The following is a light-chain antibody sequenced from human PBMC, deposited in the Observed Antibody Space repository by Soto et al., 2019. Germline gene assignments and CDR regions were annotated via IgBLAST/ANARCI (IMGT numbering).Light chain of an antibody. CDR2: KVS. V-gene: IGKV2-30*01. CDR3: MQGTHWPPYT. J-gene: IGKJ2*01. CDR1: QSLLYSDGNTY. Sequence: DVVMTQSPLSLPVTLGQPASISCRSSQSLLYSDGNTYLNWFQQRPGQSPRRLIYKVSNRDSGVPDRFSGRGSGTDFTLKISGVEAEDVGVYYCMQGTHWPPYTFGQGTKLEIK.